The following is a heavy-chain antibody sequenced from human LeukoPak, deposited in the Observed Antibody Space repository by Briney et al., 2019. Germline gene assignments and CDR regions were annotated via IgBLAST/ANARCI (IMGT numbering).Heavy chain of an antibody. CDR3: AKGAEIDH. J-gene: IGHJ4*02. V-gene: IGHV3-74*03. CDR2: INRDGSTT. CDR1: GFTFSNYW. Sequence: TGGSLRLSCAASGFTFSNYWMHWVRQAPGKGLVWVSRINRDGSTTKYADSVKGRFTISRDNAKNTVYLQMHSLRDEDTAIYYCAKGAEIDHWGQGTLVTVSS.